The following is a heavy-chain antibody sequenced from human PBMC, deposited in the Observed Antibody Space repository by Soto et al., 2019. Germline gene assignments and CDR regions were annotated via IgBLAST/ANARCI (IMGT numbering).Heavy chain of an antibody. V-gene: IGHV3-21*01. CDR1: GFTFSSYS. CDR3: ARDRNYYGSGSYSEAGFQH. Sequence: GGSLRLSCAASGFTFSSYSMNWVRQAPGKGLEWVSSISSSSSYIYYADSVKGRFTISRDNAKNSLYLQMNSLRAEDTAVYYCARDRNYYGSGSYSEAGFQHWGQGTLVTVSS. J-gene: IGHJ1*01. D-gene: IGHD3-10*01. CDR2: ISSSSSYI.